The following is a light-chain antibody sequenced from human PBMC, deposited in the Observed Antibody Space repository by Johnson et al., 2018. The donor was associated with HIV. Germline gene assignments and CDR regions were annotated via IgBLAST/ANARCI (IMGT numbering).Light chain of an antibody. CDR1: NSNIGNNY. Sequence: QSVLTQPPSVSAAPGQKVTISCSGSNSNIGNNYVSWYQHLPGTAPTLLIYDNDQRHSGIPDRFSASKSGTSVTLDITGLPTGDGADYYCATWDSSLGAHYAFGTGTKCTVL. CDR2: DND. V-gene: IGLV1-51*01. J-gene: IGLJ1*01. CDR3: ATWDSSLGAHYA.